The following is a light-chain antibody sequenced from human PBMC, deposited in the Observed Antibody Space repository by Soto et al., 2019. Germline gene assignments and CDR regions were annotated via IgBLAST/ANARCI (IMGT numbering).Light chain of an antibody. Sequence: DIVLTQFPGTLSLSPGERATLACRASQSVSSSYLAWYQQKPGQAPRLLIYGASSRATGIPDRFSGSGSGTDFTLTISRLEPEDFAVYYFQQYGISPRFTSGPGTTVDI. CDR3: QQYGISPRFT. V-gene: IGKV3-20*01. J-gene: IGKJ3*01. CDR1: QSVSSSY. CDR2: GAS.